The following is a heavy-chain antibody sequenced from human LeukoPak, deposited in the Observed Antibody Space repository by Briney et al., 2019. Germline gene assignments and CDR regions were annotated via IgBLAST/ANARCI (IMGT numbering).Heavy chain of an antibody. V-gene: IGHV3-23*01. CDR3: SEGGGGVGFEY. CDR1: GFTFSSYA. CDR2: ISGSGGST. Sequence: GGSLRLSCAASGFTFSSYAMSWVRQAPGKGLEWVSAISGSGGSTYYAHSVNGQFSISIDNSKNKLYLQMNSRGAEDADVYECSEGGGGVGFEYWGQGTLVTVSS. D-gene: IGHD3-16*01. J-gene: IGHJ4*02.